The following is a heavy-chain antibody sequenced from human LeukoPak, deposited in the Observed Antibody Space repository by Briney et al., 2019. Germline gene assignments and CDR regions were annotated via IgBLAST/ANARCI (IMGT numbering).Heavy chain of an antibody. Sequence: GGSLRLSCAASGFTFSSYWMHWVRHAPGKGLVWVSRIYSDGSSTSYADSVKGRFTISRDNAKNTLYLQMNSLTAEDTAVYYCARGRAAAGTWSDYWGQGTLVTVSS. V-gene: IGHV3-74*01. J-gene: IGHJ4*02. CDR3: ARGRAAAGTWSDY. CDR1: GFTFSSYW. D-gene: IGHD6-13*01. CDR2: IYSDGSST.